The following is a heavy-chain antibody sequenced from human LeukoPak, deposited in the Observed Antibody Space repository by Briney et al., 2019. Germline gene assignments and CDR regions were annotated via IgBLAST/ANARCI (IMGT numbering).Heavy chain of an antibody. D-gene: IGHD3-10*01. V-gene: IGHV4-34*01. J-gene: IGHJ6*03. CDR3: ARVRGSGSYFYYYYYMDV. CDR2: INHSVSA. CDR1: GGSFSGYY. Sequence: PSETLSLTCAVYGGSFSGYYWSWVRQPPGRGLEWTGEINHSVSANYTPSLTSRVTISLETSKNQFSLKLSSVTAADTAVYYCARVRGSGSYFYYYYYMDVWGKGTTVTVSS.